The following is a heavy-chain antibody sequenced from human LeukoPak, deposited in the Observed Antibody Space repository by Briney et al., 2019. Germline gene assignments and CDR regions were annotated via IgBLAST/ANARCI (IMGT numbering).Heavy chain of an antibody. J-gene: IGHJ6*02. D-gene: IGHD3-3*01. Sequence: GASVKVSCKASGGTFSSYAISWVRQAPGQGLEWMGGIIPIFGTANYAQKFQGRVTITADESTSTAYMELSSLRSEDTAVYYCARGDGWLRFLEWFPRSGYYYGMDVWGQGTTVTVSS. V-gene: IGHV1-69*01. CDR2: IIPIFGTA. CDR1: GGTFSSYA. CDR3: ARGDGWLRFLEWFPRSGYYYGMDV.